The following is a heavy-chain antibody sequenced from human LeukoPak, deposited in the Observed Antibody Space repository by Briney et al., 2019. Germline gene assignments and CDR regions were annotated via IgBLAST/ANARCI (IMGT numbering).Heavy chain of an antibody. Sequence: GGSLRLSCAASGFTFSSYAMSWVRQAPGKGLEWVSAISGSGGSTYYADSVKGRFTISRDNSKNTLYLQMNSLRVEDTAVYFCAKVAKYYYGPETFYFFEQWGQGTPVTASS. CDR2: ISGSGGST. J-gene: IGHJ4*02. D-gene: IGHD3-10*01. V-gene: IGHV3-23*01. CDR3: AKVAKYYYGPETFYFFEQ. CDR1: GFTFSSYA.